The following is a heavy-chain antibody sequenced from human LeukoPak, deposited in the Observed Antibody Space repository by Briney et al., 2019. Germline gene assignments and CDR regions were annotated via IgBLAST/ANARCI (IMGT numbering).Heavy chain of an antibody. CDR1: GFTFSSHG. J-gene: IGHJ4*02. CDR3: TTGVMITFGGVIVFDY. V-gene: IGHV3-15*01. D-gene: IGHD3-16*02. CDR2: IKSKTDGGTT. Sequence: GGSLRLSCAASGFTFSSHGMHWVRQAPGKGLEWVGRIKSKTDGGTTDYAAPVKGRFTISRDDSKNTLYLQMNSLKTEDTAVYYCTTGVMITFGGVIVFDYWGQGTLVTVSS.